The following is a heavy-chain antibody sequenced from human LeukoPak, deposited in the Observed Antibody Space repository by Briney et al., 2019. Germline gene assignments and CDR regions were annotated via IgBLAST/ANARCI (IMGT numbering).Heavy chain of an antibody. V-gene: IGHV3-23*01. Sequence: GGSLRLSCAASGFTFSSYAMSWVRQAPGKGLEWVSAISGSGGSTYYADSVKGRFTISRDNSKNTLYLQMNSLRAEDTAVYYCARGGGGGKANWFDPWGQGTLVTVSS. CDR2: ISGSGGST. J-gene: IGHJ5*02. CDR1: GFTFSSYA. D-gene: IGHD2-15*01. CDR3: ARGGGGGKANWFDP.